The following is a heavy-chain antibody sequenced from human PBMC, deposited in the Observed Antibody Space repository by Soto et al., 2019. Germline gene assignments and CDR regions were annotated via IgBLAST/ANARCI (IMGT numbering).Heavy chain of an antibody. CDR3: ARESGGATATLDYYYFYMDV. CDR2: INPNGGAT. V-gene: IGHV1-2*02. J-gene: IGHJ6*03. CDR1: GDSFNDYY. Sequence: VQLVQSGAEVKKPGASVKVSCKTSGDSFNDYYIHWVRQAPGQGLEWMGWINPNGGATKYAQKFHGRVTVTMDTSIRTVYMELSSLRSDDTALYYCARESGGATATLDYYYFYMDVWGKGTTVTVSS. D-gene: IGHD5-12*01.